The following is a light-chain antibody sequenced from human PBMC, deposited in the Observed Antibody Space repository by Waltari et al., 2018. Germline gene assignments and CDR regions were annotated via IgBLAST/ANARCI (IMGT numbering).Light chain of an antibody. CDR2: NDT. J-gene: IGLJ2*01. CDR3: QSTDSSAVYVV. Sequence: YQQKPVQPPILLIYNDTGRPSRIPERCSGSTSGTTVTLTITGVQAEDESDYYCQSTDSSAVYVVFGGGTKLTVL. V-gene: IGLV3-25*03.